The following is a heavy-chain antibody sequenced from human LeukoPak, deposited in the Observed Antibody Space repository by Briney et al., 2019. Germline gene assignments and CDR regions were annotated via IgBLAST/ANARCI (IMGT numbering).Heavy chain of an antibody. CDR1: GFTFNNYV. CDR2: INGDGYNT. D-gene: IGHD6-19*01. J-gene: IGHJ4*02. Sequence: GGSLRLSCAASGFTFNNYVMSRVRQAPGKGLEWVSTINGDGYNTYYADSVKGRFTISRDNSKNTLSLQVNTLRAEDTAVYYCARASGIYGSGWYFDYWGQGTLVTVSS. CDR3: ARASGIYGSGWYFDY. V-gene: IGHV3-23*01.